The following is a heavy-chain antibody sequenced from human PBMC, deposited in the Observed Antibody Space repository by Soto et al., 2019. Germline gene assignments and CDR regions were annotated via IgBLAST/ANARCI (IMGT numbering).Heavy chain of an antibody. J-gene: IGHJ6*02. V-gene: IGHV3-30-3*01. Sequence: QVQLVESGGGVVQPGRSLRLSCAASGFTFSSYAMHWVRQAPGKGLEWVAVISYDGSNKYYADSVKGRFTISRDNSENTLVRQMNSLRAEDTAVYYCARAMGGLYYYYYGMDVWGQGTTVTVSS. CDR2: ISYDGSNK. CDR3: ARAMGGLYYYYYGMDV. D-gene: IGHD1-26*01. CDR1: GFTFSSYA.